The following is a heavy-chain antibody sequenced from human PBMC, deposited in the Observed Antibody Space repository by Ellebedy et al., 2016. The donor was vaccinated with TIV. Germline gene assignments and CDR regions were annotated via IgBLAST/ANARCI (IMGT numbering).Heavy chain of an antibody. Sequence: GGSLRLSCAASGFTLGNYAMHWVRQAPGKGLGWVSVISYDGSYKYYADYVKGRFTISRENSRNTLFLRLNSLRGEDTAVYYCARGPDGRYCYSDSCSPAVNYYHGADVWGQGTTVTVYS. CDR3: ARGPDGRYCYSDSCSPAVNYYHGADV. D-gene: IGHD2-21*02. J-gene: IGHJ6*02. V-gene: IGHV3-30*04. CDR2: ISYDGSYK. CDR1: GFTLGNYA.